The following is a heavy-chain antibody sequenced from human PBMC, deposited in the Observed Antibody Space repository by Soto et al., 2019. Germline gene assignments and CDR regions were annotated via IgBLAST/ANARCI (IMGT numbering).Heavy chain of an antibody. V-gene: IGHV4-39*02. CDR3: ARAGYYYDSSKFFLGYYYYGMDV. D-gene: IGHD3-22*01. CDR2: TYYSGRT. J-gene: IGHJ6*02. Sequence: SETLSLTCTVSGGSISGSTYYWGWIRQPPGKGLEYIGSTYYSGRTYYNPSLKSRVTVSVDTSKNQFSLNLNSVTAADTAVYYCARAGYYYDSSKFFLGYYYYGMDVWGQGTTVTVSS. CDR1: GGSISGSTYY.